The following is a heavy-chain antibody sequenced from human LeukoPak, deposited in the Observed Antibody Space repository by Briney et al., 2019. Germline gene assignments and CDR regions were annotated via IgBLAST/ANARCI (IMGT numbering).Heavy chain of an antibody. CDR2: VGISSGNT. CDR1: GFTFSHYS. CDR3: ARHTKYDFDN. V-gene: IGHV3-48*01. D-gene: IGHD2-2*01. Sequence: GGSLRLSCAASGFTFSHYSMNWVRQAPGKGLEWISYVGISSGNTKYADSVKGRFTISGDKAKNSLYLQMNSLRVEDTAVYYCARHTKYDFDNWGQGTLVTVSS. J-gene: IGHJ4*02.